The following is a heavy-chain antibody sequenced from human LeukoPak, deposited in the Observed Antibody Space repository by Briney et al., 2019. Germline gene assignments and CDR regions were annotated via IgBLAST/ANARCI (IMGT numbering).Heavy chain of an antibody. D-gene: IGHD5-24*01. CDR2: ISSNGGST. CDR3: AKDPSTLTIRGDY. CDR1: GFTFSSYA. J-gene: IGHJ4*02. V-gene: IGHV3-64*01. Sequence: GGSLRLSCAASGFTFSSYAMHWVRQAPGKGLEYVSAISSNGGSTYYANSVKGRFTISRDNSKNKLFLLMSTLRADDTAIYYCAKDPSTLTIRGDYWGQGTLVTVSS.